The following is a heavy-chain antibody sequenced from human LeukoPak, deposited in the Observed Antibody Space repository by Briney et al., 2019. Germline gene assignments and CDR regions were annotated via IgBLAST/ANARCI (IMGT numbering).Heavy chain of an antibody. CDR1: GGSISSSSYY. V-gene: IGHV4-61*01. CDR3: ARGWYLDL. CDR2: IYYSGST. Sequence: SETLSLTCTVSGGSISSSSYYWSWIRQPPGKGLEWIGYIYYSGSTSNNPSLKSRVTISLDTSKNQFSLKLNSVTAADTAVYYCARGWYLDLWGRGTLVTVSS. J-gene: IGHJ2*01.